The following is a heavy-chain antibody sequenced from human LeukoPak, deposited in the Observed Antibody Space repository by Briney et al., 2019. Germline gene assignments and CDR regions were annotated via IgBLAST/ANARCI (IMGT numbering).Heavy chain of an antibody. Sequence: ASVKVSCKASGYTFTSYDSSWVRQAPGQGLEWMGWISAYNGNTNYAQKLQGRVTMTTDTSTSTAYMELRSLRSDDTAVYCCARAGYRSTTSCFDYWGQGTLVTISS. J-gene: IGHJ4*02. V-gene: IGHV1-18*01. CDR3: ARAGYRSTTSCFDY. CDR1: GYTFTSYD. CDR2: ISAYNGNT. D-gene: IGHD2-2*01.